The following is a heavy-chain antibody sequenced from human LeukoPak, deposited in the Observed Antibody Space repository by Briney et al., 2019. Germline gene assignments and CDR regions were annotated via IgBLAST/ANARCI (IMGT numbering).Heavy chain of an antibody. CDR3: SRVSAYTTSSGEFDY. D-gene: IGHD6-6*01. Sequence: GGSLRLSCAASGFTFDDHAMHWVRQAPGKGLEWVSGISWNSGGIAYADSVKGRFTISRDNAKNSLYLQMNSLRAEDTALYYFSRVSAYTTSSGEFDYWGQGTLVTVSS. J-gene: IGHJ4*02. CDR2: ISWNSGGI. V-gene: IGHV3-9*01. CDR1: GFTFDDHA.